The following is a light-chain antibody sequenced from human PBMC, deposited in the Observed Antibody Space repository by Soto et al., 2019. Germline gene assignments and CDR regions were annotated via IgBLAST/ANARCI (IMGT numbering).Light chain of an antibody. CDR3: GSFTTTVYV. V-gene: IGLV2-14*01. CDR1: SSDVGGYNY. Sequence: QSALTQPASVSGSPGQSITISCTGTSSDVGGYNYVSWYQQHPGKVPKVVIYQVTKRPSGVSTRFSGSKSGNTASLTISGLQAEDEADYYCGSFTTTVYVFGTGTKLTVL. CDR2: QVT. J-gene: IGLJ1*01.